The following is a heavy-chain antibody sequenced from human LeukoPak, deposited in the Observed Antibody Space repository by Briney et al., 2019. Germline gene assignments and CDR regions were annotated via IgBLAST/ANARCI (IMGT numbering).Heavy chain of an antibody. CDR2: INDDGRYT. CDR1: GFTFSGYW. J-gene: IGHJ4*02. D-gene: IGHD3-22*01. CDR3: ARDPGYYYDSSGYVY. Sequence: GGSLRLSCAASGFTFSGYWMHWVRQVPGKGLVWVSRINDDGRYTVYADSVKGRFTISRDNAKNTLYLQMNSLRAGDTAVYYCARDPGYYYDSSGYVYWGQGTLVTVSS. V-gene: IGHV3-74*01.